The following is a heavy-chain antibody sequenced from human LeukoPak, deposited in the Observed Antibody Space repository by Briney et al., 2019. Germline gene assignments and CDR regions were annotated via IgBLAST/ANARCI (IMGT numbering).Heavy chain of an antibody. CDR3: ARDPSYGALDY. Sequence: PGGSLRLSCAASGFTFSTSWMSWVRQAPGKGLEWVANMIYDGRLIYYVDFVKGRFTISRDNAKNTLYLQMNSLRAEHTAVYYCARDPSYGALDYWGQGTLVTVSS. V-gene: IGHV3-7*01. D-gene: IGHD4-17*01. CDR2: MIYDGRLI. J-gene: IGHJ4*02. CDR1: GFTFSTSW.